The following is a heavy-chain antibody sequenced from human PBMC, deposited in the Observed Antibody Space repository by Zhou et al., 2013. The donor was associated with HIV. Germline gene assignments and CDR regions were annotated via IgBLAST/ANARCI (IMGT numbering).Heavy chain of an antibody. V-gene: IGHV1-69*13. CDR2: IIPIFGTR. CDR1: GGTFSSYI. CDR3: ARDSEPARVQYYYYHMDV. J-gene: IGHJ6*03. D-gene: IGHD1-1*01. Sequence: QVHLVQSGAEVKKPGSSVKVSCKASGGTFSSYIISWVRQAPGQGLEWMGRIIPIFGTRDYAQKFQGRVTITADGSTSTAYMELSSLRSEDTAVYYCARDSEPARVQYYYYHMDVWGKGTTVTVSS.